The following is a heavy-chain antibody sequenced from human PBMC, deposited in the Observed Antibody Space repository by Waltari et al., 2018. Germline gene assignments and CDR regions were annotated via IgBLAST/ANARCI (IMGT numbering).Heavy chain of an antibody. Sequence: QLQLVQSGAEVKKPGASVKVSCKGSGFLFSNYGITWVRQAPGQGLEWMGWISAYNGNTNYEQKFQGRVTMTTDTSTSTAYMELRSLRSDDTAVYYCARDDVDSSSFGGFWGQGTLVTVSS. CDR3: ARDDVDSSSFGGF. J-gene: IGHJ4*02. V-gene: IGHV1-18*01. CDR2: ISAYNGNT. CDR1: GFLFSNYG. D-gene: IGHD6-13*01.